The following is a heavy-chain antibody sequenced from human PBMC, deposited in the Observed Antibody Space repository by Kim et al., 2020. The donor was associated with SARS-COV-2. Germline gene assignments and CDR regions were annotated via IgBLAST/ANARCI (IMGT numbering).Heavy chain of an antibody. D-gene: IGHD3-22*01. CDR1: GYSFTSYW. V-gene: IGHV5-51*01. CDR2: IYPDDSDT. Sequence: GESLKISCKGSGYSFTSYWIGWVRPMPGKGLEWMGIIYPDDSDTRYSPSFQGQVTISADKSISTAYLQWSSLKASDTAIYYCARGPINYFDSSGSPFDPWGQGALVTVSS. J-gene: IGHJ5*02. CDR3: ARGPINYFDSSGSPFDP.